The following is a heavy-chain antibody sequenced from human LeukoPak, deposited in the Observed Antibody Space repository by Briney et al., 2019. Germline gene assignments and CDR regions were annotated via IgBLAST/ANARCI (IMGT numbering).Heavy chain of an antibody. D-gene: IGHD3-22*01. CDR2: ISSSGSTI. CDR3: ARDQKHGYYYDSSGYYPGRGAFDI. V-gene: IGHV3-48*03. CDR1: GFTFSSYE. Sequence: GGSLRLSCAASGFTFSSYEMNWVRQAPGKGLEWVSYISSSGSTIYYADSVKGRFTISRDNAKNSLYLQMNSLRAEDTAVYYCARDQKHGYYYDSSGYYPGRGAFDIWGQGTMVTVSS. J-gene: IGHJ3*02.